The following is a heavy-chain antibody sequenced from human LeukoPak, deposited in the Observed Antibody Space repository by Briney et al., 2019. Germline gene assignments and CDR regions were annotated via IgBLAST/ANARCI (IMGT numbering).Heavy chain of an antibody. CDR3: TTSSDYEGLFDY. J-gene: IGHJ4*02. V-gene: IGHV3-15*01. CDR1: GFTLRNVW. Sequence: GGSLRLPCAASGFTLRNVWMSWVRQAPGKGLEWVGRIKSISDGGTEDYAAPVRGRLTISRDDSKNTLYLQMNSLKTEDTAIYYCTTSSDYEGLFDYWGQGILVTVSS. D-gene: IGHD5-12*01. CDR2: IKSISDGGTE.